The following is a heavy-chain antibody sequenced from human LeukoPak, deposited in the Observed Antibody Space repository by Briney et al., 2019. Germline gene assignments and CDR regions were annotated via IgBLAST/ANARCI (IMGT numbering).Heavy chain of an antibody. CDR1: GFTFSSYA. V-gene: IGHV3-23*01. CDR3: ARDFYDSSGYTGAFDI. CDR2: IRGSGGST. D-gene: IGHD3-22*01. J-gene: IGHJ3*02. Sequence: PGGSLRLSCAASGFTFSSYAMSWVRQAPGKGLKWVSTIRGSGGSTYYADSVKGRFTISRDNSKNTLYLQMNSLRAEDTAVYCCARDFYDSSGYTGAFDIWGQGTMVTVSS.